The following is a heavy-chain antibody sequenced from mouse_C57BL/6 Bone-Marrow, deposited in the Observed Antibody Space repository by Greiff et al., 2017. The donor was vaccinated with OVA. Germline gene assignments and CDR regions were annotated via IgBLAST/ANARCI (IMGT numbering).Heavy chain of an antibody. V-gene: IGHV1-55*01. CDR2: IYPGSGST. D-gene: IGHD2-1*01. Sequence: VQLQQPGAELVKPGASVKMSCKASGYTFTSYWITWVKQRPGQGLEWIGDIYPGSGSTNYNEKIKSKATMTVATSSSPAYMQLSSLTSEDSAVYYVARIYRSYAMDYWGQGTSVTVSS. J-gene: IGHJ4*01. CDR1: GYTFTSYW. CDR3: ARIYRSYAMDY.